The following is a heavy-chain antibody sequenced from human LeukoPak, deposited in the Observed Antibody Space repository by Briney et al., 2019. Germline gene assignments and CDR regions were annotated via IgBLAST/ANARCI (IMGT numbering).Heavy chain of an antibody. Sequence: GGSLRLSCAASGFTFSTYDMHWVRQVSGKGLEWVSSIGTIGDTFYPGSVKGRFTISRENAKNSLYLQMNGLRAGDTGVYYCARATVIGNAPVPGYMDVWGKGTTVTVSS. J-gene: IGHJ6*03. CDR2: IGTIGDT. CDR1: GFTFSTYD. D-gene: IGHD2-21*01. CDR3: ARATVIGNAPVPGYMDV. V-gene: IGHV3-13*01.